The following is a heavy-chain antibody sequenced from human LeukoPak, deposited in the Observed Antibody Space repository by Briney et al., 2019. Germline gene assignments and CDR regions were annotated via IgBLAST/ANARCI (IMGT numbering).Heavy chain of an antibody. CDR1: GYTFTSYY. CDR2: INPNSGGT. J-gene: IGHJ6*03. V-gene: IGHV1-2*02. CDR3: AREPYDSGSFRTDYYYMDV. Sequence: ASVKVSCKASGYTFTSYYMHWVRQAPGQGLEWMGWINPNSGGTKYAQKFQGRVTMTRDTSISTAYMELSRLRSDDTAVYYCAREPYDSGSFRTDYYYMDVWGKGTTVTISS. D-gene: IGHD3-10*01.